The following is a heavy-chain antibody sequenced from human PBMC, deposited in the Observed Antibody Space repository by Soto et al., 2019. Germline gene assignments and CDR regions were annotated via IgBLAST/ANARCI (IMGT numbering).Heavy chain of an antibody. D-gene: IGHD1-1*01. Sequence: QVHLVQSGAEVRKPGASVKVSCKGSGYTFTTYGITWVRQAPGQGLEWMGWISAHNGNTNYAQKLQGRVTVTRDTSTSTAYMELRNLRSDATAVYYCARGRYGDYWGQGALVTVSS. J-gene: IGHJ4*02. V-gene: IGHV1-18*01. CDR3: ARGRYGDY. CDR2: ISAHNGNT. CDR1: GYTFTTYG.